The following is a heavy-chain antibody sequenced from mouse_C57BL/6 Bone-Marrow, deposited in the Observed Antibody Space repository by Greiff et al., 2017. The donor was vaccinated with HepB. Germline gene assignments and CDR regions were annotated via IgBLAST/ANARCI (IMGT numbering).Heavy chain of an antibody. CDR1: GYTFTSYG. CDR3: AREIPYYYGSSYENY. V-gene: IGHV1-81*01. J-gene: IGHJ2*01. CDR2: IYPRSGNT. Sequence: VQLQQSGAELARPGASVKLSCKASGYTFTSYGMSWVKQRTGQGLEWIGEIYPRSGNTYYNEKFKGKATLTADKSSSTPYMELRSLTSEDSAVYFCAREIPYYYGSSYENYWGQGTTLTVSS. D-gene: IGHD1-1*01.